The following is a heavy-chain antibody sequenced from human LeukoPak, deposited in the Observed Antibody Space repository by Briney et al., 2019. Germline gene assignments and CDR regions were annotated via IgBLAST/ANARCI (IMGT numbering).Heavy chain of an antibody. D-gene: IGHD5-12*01. V-gene: IGHV1-3*01. CDR2: INAGNGNT. CDR1: GYTFTSYA. Sequence: GASVKVSCKASGYTFTSYAMHWVRQAPGQRLEWMGWINAGNGNTKYSQKFQGRVTITRDTSASTAYMELSSLRSEDTAVYYCAREGQSPGVATVTSFDYWGQGTLVTVSS. J-gene: IGHJ4*02. CDR3: AREGQSPGVATVTSFDY.